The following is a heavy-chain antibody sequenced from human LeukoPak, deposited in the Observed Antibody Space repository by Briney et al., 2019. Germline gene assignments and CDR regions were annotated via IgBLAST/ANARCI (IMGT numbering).Heavy chain of an antibody. CDR2: IKHDGSED. V-gene: IGHV3-7*01. D-gene: IGHD3-10*01. CDR3: ARVWFGELLAY. J-gene: IGHJ4*02. CDR1: GFIFSSYW. Sequence: PGGSLRLSCAASGFIFSSYWMTWVRQAPGKGLEWVATIKHDGSEDYYLDSVKGRFTISRDNAKSSMWLQMNSLRAEDAAVYYCARVWFGELLAYWGQGTLVTVSS.